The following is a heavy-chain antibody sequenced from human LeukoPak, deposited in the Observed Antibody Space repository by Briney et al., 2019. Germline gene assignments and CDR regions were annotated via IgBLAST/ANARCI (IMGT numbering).Heavy chain of an antibody. CDR1: GGSISSGDYY. D-gene: IGHD2-15*01. V-gene: IGHV4-30-4*08. Sequence: PSEPLTLPCTVSGGSISSGDYYWSWIRQPPGKGLPWIGYIYYSGSTYYNPSLKSRVTISVDTSKNQFSLKLSSVTAADTAVYYCARSKEDLFFDYWGQGTLVTVSS. J-gene: IGHJ4*02. CDR3: ARSKEDLFFDY. CDR2: IYYSGST.